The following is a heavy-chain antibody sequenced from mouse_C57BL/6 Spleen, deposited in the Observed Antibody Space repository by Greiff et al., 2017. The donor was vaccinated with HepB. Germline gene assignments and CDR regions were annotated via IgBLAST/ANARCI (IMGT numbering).Heavy chain of an antibody. CDR2: IRLKSDNYAT. Sequence: EVKLMESGGGLVQPGGSMKLSCVASGFTFSNYWMNWVRQSPEKGLEWVAQIRLKSDNYATHYAESVKGRFTISRDDSKISVYLQMNNLRAEDTGIDYCTGKLYYFDYWGQGTTLTVSS. V-gene: IGHV6-3*01. CDR3: TGKLYYFDY. J-gene: IGHJ2*01. CDR1: GFTFSNYW.